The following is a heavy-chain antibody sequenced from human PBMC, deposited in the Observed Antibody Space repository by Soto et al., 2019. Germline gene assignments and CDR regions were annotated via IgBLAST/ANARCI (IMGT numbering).Heavy chain of an antibody. Sequence: PGGSLRLSCAASGFTFDDYAMHWVRQAPGEGLEWVSGISWNSGSIGYADSVKGRFTISRDNAQNSLFLQMNTLRPEDTAMYYCARVDYWGPGTQVTVSS. J-gene: IGHJ4*02. CDR3: ARVDY. CDR2: ISWNSGSI. V-gene: IGHV3-9*01. CDR1: GFTFDDYA.